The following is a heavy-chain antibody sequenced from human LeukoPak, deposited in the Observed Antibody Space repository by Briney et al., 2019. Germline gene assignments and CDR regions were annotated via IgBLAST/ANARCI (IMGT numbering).Heavy chain of an antibody. J-gene: IGHJ4*02. Sequence: GESLQISCKGSGYTFSTYWIGWVRPMPGKGLEWMGIIYPGDSDRRYSPSFQGQVTMSADKSISTAYLQWSSLKASDTAMYFCTRRRVTYSNSSGRSRYYFDYWGQGTLVTVSS. CDR3: TRRRVTYSNSSGRSRYYFDY. V-gene: IGHV5-51*01. CDR1: GYTFSTYW. D-gene: IGHD6-6*01. CDR2: IYPGDSDR.